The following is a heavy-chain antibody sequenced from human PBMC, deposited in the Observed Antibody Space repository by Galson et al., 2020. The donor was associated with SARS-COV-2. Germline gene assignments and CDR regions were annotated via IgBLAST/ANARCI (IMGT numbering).Heavy chain of an antibody. V-gene: IGHV4-39*01. CDR2: IYYSGST. J-gene: IGHJ4*02. CDR3: ATPGVVRGLRSIGLGGY. CDR1: GGSISSSSYY. Sequence: TLSLTCTVSGGSISSSSYYWGWIRQPPGKGLEWIGSIYYSGSTYYNPSLKSRVTISVDTSKNQFSLKLSSVTAADTAVYYCATPGVVRGLRSIGLGGYWGQGTLVTVSS. D-gene: IGHD3-10*01.